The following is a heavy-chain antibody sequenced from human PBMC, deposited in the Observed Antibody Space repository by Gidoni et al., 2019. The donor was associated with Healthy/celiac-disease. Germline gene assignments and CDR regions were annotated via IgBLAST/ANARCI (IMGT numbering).Heavy chain of an antibody. CDR2: ISMSGSTI. Sequence: QVQLVESGGGLVKPGGSLRLSCPAVGFTSSDYYMSWIRQAPGKGLEWVSYISMSGSTIYYAASVKGRFTISRDNAKNSLYLQMNSLRAEDTAVYYCAREGIEYSSSSGEDYYDGMDVWGRGTTVTVSS. J-gene: IGHJ6*02. CDR1: GFTSSDYY. D-gene: IGHD6-6*01. V-gene: IGHV3-11*01. CDR3: AREGIEYSSSSGEDYYDGMDV.